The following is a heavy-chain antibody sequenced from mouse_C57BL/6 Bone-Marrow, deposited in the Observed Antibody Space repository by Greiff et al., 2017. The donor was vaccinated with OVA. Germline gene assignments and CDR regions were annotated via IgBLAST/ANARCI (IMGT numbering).Heavy chain of an antibody. CDR3: ARYDGYFYYYAMDY. CDR2: IYPGDGDT. V-gene: IGHV1-80*01. CDR1: GYAFSSYW. J-gene: IGHJ4*01. Sequence: VQRVESGAELVKPGASVKISCKASGYAFSSYWMNWVKQRPGKGLEWIVQIYPGDGDTNYNGKFKGKATLTADKSSSTAYMQLSSLTSEDSAVYFCARYDGYFYYYAMDYWGQGTSVTVSS. D-gene: IGHD2-3*01.